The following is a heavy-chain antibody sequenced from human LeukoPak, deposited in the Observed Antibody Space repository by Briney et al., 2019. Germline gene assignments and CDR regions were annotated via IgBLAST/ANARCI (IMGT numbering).Heavy chain of an antibody. CDR1: GYTFTGYY. CDR3: AREKGRGSSWYSSYYYGMDV. J-gene: IGHJ6*02. Sequence: ASVKVSCKASGYTFTGYYMHWVRQAPGQGLEWMGWINAGNGNTKYSQKFQGRVTITRDTSASTAYMELSSLRSEDTAVYYCAREKGRGSSWYSSYYYGMDVWGQGTTVTVSS. V-gene: IGHV1-3*01. CDR2: INAGNGNT. D-gene: IGHD6-13*01.